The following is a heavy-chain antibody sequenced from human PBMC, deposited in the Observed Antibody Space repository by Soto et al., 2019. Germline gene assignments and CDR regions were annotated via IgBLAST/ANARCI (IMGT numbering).Heavy chain of an antibody. J-gene: IGHJ4*02. D-gene: IGHD3-10*01. CDR2: IYYSGST. V-gene: IGHV4-59*01. CDR3: ARVLVDYVDY. CDR1: GGSISSYD. Sequence: LTCTVSGGSISSYDWSWILQPPGKGLEWIGDIYYSGSTNYNPSLKSRVTISVDTSKNQFSLKLSSVTAADTAVYYCARVLVDYVDYWGQGTLVTVS.